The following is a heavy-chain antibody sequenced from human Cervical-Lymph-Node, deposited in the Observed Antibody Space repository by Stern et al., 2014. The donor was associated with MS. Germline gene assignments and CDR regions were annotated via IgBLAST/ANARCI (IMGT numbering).Heavy chain of an antibody. CDR3: TIDRRHIDTIGGYFFDN. D-gene: IGHD2-21*01. J-gene: IGHJ4*02. V-gene: IGHV1-69*11. Sequence: QVQLVQSGAEVKTPGSSVKVSCKASGYTFIGYAIRWVRQAPGPGLEWMGGIIPVLGTRNYAKKLHGRVTISADESTTTVYMELSSLRSEDTALYYCTIDRRHIDTIGGYFFDNWGQGTMVTVSS. CDR2: IIPVLGTR. CDR1: GYTFIGYA.